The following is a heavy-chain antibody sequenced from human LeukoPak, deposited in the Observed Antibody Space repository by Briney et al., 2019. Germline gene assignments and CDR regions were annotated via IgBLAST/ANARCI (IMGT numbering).Heavy chain of an antibody. Sequence: SQTLSLTCTVSGGSISSGDYYWSWIRQPPGTGLEWIGYIYYSGSTYYNPSLKSRVTISVDTSKNQFSLKLSSVTAADTAVYYCARDRPLTTETNTHWFDPWGQGTLVTVSS. CDR2: IYYSGST. V-gene: IGHV4-30-4*01. D-gene: IGHD4-17*01. CDR1: GGSISSGDYY. J-gene: IGHJ5*02. CDR3: ARDRPLTTETNTHWFDP.